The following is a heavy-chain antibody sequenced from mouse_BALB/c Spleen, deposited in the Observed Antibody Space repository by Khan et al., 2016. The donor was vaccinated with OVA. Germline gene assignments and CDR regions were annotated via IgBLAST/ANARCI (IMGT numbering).Heavy chain of an antibody. CDR2: INPNTGDT. CDR3: ARIYCSNFDY. V-gene: IGHV1-20*02. Sequence: EVQLVESGPELVKPGASVKISCKASGYSFTSYFMHWVMQRHGKSLEWIGRINPNTGDTFYNQKFKGKATLTVDKSSSTDQMELRGMSDENAAVDYCARIYCSNFDYWGQGTTLTVSS. CDR1: GYSFTSYF. J-gene: IGHJ2*01. D-gene: IGHD1-1*01.